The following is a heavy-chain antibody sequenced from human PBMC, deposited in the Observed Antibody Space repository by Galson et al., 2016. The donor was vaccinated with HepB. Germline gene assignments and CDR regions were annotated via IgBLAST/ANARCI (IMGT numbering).Heavy chain of an antibody. CDR2: IYYSGTS. J-gene: IGHJ6*03. D-gene: IGHD1-7*01. V-gene: IGHV4-39*01. CDR3: ARHAGTSYENYYMDV. Sequence: SETLSLTCTVSGGSISSSSYWAWIRQPPGKGLEWIASIYYSGTSYYKPSLTSRVTISVDTSKSQFSLRVRPVTAADTAVYYCARHAGTSYENYYMDVWGRGTTVAVSS. CDR1: GGSISSSSY.